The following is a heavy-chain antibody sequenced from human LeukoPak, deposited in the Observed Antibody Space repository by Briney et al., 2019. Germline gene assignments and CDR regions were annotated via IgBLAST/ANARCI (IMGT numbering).Heavy chain of an antibody. V-gene: IGHV3-11*01. CDR1: GFIFSGYY. CDR3: GTHASRTGSDD. CDR2: IGGSGNDI. D-gene: IGHD3/OR15-3a*01. J-gene: IGHJ4*02. Sequence: GGSLRLSCATSGFIFSGYYMSWIRQAPGKGLEWVSYIGGSGNDISYADSVKGRFTISRDNAKGSLYLQMNSLRAADTAVYYCGTHASRTGSDDWGQGTLVTVSS.